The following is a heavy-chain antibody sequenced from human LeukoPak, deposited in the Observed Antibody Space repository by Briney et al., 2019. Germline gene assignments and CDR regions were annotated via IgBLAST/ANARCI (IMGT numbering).Heavy chain of an antibody. CDR2: ISYDGSNK. D-gene: IGHD2-15*01. Sequence: GGSLRLSCAASGFTFSSYGMHWVRQAPGKGLEWEAVISYDGSNKYYADSVKGRFTISRDNSKNTLYLQMNSLRAEDTAVYYCAREISLPYYYYYYGMDVWGQGTTVTVSS. V-gene: IGHV3-30-3*01. CDR3: AREISLPYYYYYYGMDV. CDR1: GFTFSSYG. J-gene: IGHJ6*02.